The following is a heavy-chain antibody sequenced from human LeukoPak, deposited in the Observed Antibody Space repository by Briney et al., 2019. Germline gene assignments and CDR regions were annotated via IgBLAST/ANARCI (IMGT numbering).Heavy chain of an antibody. D-gene: IGHD2-2*01. J-gene: IGHJ4*02. CDR3: ARDYVVVVPAAHDY. CDR1: GFTFTTYW. CDR2: IRQDGSEK. Sequence: TGGSLRLSCAASGFTFTTYWMSWVRQAPGKGLEWVANIRQDGSEKYYVDSVKGRFTISRDNAKNSLYLQMNSLRAEDTAVYYCARDYVVVVPAAHDYWGQGTLVTVSS. V-gene: IGHV3-7*01.